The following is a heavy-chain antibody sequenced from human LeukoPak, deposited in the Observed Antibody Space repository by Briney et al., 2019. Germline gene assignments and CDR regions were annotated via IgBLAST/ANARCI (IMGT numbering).Heavy chain of an antibody. CDR1: GFTFSSYG. CDR3: AKDTAAAGIGYSQH. J-gene: IGHJ1*01. V-gene: IGHV3-30*18. CDR2: ISYDGSNK. Sequence: PGRSLRLSCAASGFTFSSYGMHWVRQAPGKGLEWVAVISYDGSNKYYADSVKGRFTISRDNSKNTLYLQMNSLRAEDTAVYYCAKDTAAAGIGYSQHWGQGTLVTVSS. D-gene: IGHD6-13*01.